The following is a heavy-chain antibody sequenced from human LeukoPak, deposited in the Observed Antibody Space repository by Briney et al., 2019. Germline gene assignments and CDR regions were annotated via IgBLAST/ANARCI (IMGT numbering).Heavy chain of an antibody. V-gene: IGHV4-38-2*01. Sequence: SATLSLASAVYGYSLSSGYSWGWIRQTPGDVLECLGSIGHSGSTYYNPYLKGRVTISVDTSNNQYSLKLSSGTAADTAVYYCARVETLSLYSYGYRAAFDIWGQGTMVTVSS. D-gene: IGHD5-18*01. CDR2: IGHSGST. CDR1: GYSLSSGYS. CDR3: ARVETLSLYSYGYRAAFDI. J-gene: IGHJ3*02.